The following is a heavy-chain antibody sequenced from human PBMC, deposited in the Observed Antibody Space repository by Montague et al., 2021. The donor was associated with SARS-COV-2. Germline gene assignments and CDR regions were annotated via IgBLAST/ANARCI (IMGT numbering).Heavy chain of an antibody. V-gene: IGHV4-59*01. CDR1: GGSINSYY. CDR2: IYYSGST. D-gene: IGHD6-13*01. J-gene: IGHJ6*02. Sequence: SETLSLTCAVSGGSINSYYWSWMRQPPGKGLQWIGDIYYSGSTIYNHSLKSRVTISIDASKNQFSLKQNSVTAADTAVEYCSGRPTPADSSSWYLFYYAMDVWGQGTTVTVSS. CDR3: SGRPTPADSSSWYLFYYAMDV.